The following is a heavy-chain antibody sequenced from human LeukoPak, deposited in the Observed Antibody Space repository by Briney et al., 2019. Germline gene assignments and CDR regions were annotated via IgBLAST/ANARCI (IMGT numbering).Heavy chain of an antibody. CDR3: ARESYSYGRYFDY. J-gene: IGHJ4*02. D-gene: IGHD5-18*01. CDR2: ISGSGGST. Sequence: GGSLRLSCAASGFTFSSYWMSWVRQAPGKGLEWVSAISGSGGSTYYADSVKGRFTISRDNSKNTLYLQMNSLRAEDTAVYYCARESYSYGRYFDYWGQGTLVTVSS. CDR1: GFTFSSYW. V-gene: IGHV3-23*01.